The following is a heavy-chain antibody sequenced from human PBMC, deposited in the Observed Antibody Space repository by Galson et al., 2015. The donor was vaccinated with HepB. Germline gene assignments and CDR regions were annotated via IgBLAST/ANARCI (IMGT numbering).Heavy chain of an antibody. V-gene: IGHV3-30-3*01. J-gene: IGHJ4*02. CDR1: GFTFSSYA. D-gene: IGHD2-8*01. CDR3: ARQLGYCTNGVCSTFDY. CDR2: ISYDGSNK. Sequence: SLRLSCAASGFTFSSYAMHWVRQAPGKGLEWVAVISYDGSNKYYADSVKGRFTISRDNSKNTLYLQMNSLRAEDTAVYYCARQLGYCTNGVCSTFDYWGQGTLVTVSS.